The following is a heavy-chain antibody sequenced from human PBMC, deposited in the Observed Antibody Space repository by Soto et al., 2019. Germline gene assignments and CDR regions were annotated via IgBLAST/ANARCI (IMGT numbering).Heavy chain of an antibody. V-gene: IGHV4-31*03. Sequence: QVQLQESGPGLVKPSQTLSLTCTVSGGSISSGGYYWSWIRQHPGKGLEWIGYIYYSGSTYYNPSLKSRVTISVYTSKNQFSLKLSSVTAADTAVYYCARDGGYGSGSDDYYYYYMDVWGKGTTVTVSS. CDR3: ARDGGYGSGSDDYYYYYMDV. J-gene: IGHJ6*03. D-gene: IGHD3-10*01. CDR1: GGSISSGGYY. CDR2: IYYSGST.